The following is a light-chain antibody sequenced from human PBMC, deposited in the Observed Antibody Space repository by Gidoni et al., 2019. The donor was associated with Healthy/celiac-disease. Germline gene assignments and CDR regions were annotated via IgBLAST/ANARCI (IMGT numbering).Light chain of an antibody. CDR3: MQALQTPPT. CDR2: LGS. CDR1: QSLLHSNGYNY. V-gene: IGKV2-28*01. Sequence: DIVMTQSRLSLPVTPGEPASISCRSSQSLLHSNGYNYVDWYLQKPGQSPQLLISLGSNRASGGPDRFSGSGSGTDFTLKISRVEAEDVGVYYCMQALQTPPTFXXXTKVEIK. J-gene: IGKJ1*01.